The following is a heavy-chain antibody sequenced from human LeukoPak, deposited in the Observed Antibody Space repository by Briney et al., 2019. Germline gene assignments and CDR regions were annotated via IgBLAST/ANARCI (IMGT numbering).Heavy chain of an antibody. Sequence: GGSLRLSCTASGFSFDDFAMSWVRQPAGKGLEWVGFIRRRAYGGAAEYAASVKGRFIISRDDSKGIAYLQMNSLKTEDTAVYYCSRNGLVDFDYWGQGSRVIVSP. CDR3: SRNGLVDFDY. J-gene: IGHJ4*02. D-gene: IGHD2-8*01. V-gene: IGHV3-49*04. CDR2: IRRRAYGGAA. CDR1: GFSFDDFA.